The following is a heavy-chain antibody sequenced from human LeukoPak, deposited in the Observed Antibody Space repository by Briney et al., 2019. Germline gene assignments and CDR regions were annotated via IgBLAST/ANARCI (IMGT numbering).Heavy chain of an antibody. Sequence: PGGSLKLSCAASGFTFSGSAMHWVRQASGKGLEWVGRIRSKANSYATAYAASVKGRFTIFRDDSKNTAYLQMNSLKTEDTAVYYCTRHKGDYYGSGIYFDYWGQGTLVTVSS. CDR3: TRHKGDYYGSGIYFDY. J-gene: IGHJ4*02. D-gene: IGHD3-10*01. CDR1: GFTFSGSA. V-gene: IGHV3-73*01. CDR2: IRSKANSYAT.